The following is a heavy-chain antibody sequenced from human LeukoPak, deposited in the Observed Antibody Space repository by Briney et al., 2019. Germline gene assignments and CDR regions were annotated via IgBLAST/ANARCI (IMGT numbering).Heavy chain of an antibody. D-gene: IGHD6-6*01. Sequence: ASVTVSFKASGYTFTGYYIHWVRQAPGQGLEWMGWINPNSGGTNYAQKFQGRVTMTRDTSISTAYMELSRLRSDDTAVYYCARDYSSSSSGDYWGQGTLVTVSS. CDR1: GYTFTGYY. V-gene: IGHV1-2*02. CDR2: INPNSGGT. J-gene: IGHJ4*02. CDR3: ARDYSSSSSGDY.